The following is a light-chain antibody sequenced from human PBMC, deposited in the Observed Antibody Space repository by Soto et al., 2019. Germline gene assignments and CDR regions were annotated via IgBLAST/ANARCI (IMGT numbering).Light chain of an antibody. Sequence: SVLTQPASVSWSPGQSITISCTGSSSDVGAYTSVSWYQQHPGKAPKLMIYEVSNRPSGVSRRFSGSKSGNTASLTISGLQAEDEAHYYCQAYDYSLTAFVFGAGTKGTVL. J-gene: IGLJ3*02. CDR2: EVS. CDR1: SSDVGAYTS. CDR3: QAYDYSLTAFV. V-gene: IGLV2-14*01.